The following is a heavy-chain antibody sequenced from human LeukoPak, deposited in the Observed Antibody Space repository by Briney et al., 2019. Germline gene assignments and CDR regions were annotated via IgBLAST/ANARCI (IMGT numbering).Heavy chain of an antibody. Sequence: ASVKVSCKASGYTFTSYGISWVRQAPGQGLEWMGWISAYNGNTNYAQKLQGRVTMTTDTSTSTAYMELRSLRSDDTAVYYCARTPPSLYYYGSGSTLPFDIWGQGTMVTVSS. D-gene: IGHD3-10*01. V-gene: IGHV1-18*01. CDR3: ARTPPSLYYYGSGSTLPFDI. J-gene: IGHJ3*02. CDR1: GYTFTSYG. CDR2: ISAYNGNT.